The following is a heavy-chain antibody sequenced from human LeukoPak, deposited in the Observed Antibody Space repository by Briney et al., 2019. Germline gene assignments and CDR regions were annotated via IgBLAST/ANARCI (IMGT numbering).Heavy chain of an antibody. CDR3: ARGRGYYVWGSYRYNPHYFDY. CDR1: GGSFSGYY. V-gene: IGHV4-34*01. CDR2: INHSGST. Sequence: SETLSLTCAVYGGSFSGYYWSWIRQPPGKGLEWIGEINHSGSTNYNPSLKSRVTISVDTSKNQFSLKLSSVTAADTAVYYCARGRGYYVWGSYRYNPHYFDYWGQGTLVTVSS. D-gene: IGHD3-16*02. J-gene: IGHJ4*02.